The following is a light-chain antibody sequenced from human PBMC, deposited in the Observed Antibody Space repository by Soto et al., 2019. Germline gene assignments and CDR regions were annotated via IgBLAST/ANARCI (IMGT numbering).Light chain of an antibody. CDR2: GAS. Sequence: EIGMTQSPATRSVSPGERATLSCRAGQSVSSTYIAWYQQKPGQAPRLLIFGASSRATGIPDRFSGSGSGTDFTLTISRLEPEDFAVYYCQQYGSSPTWTFGQGTKVDIK. V-gene: IGKV3-20*01. J-gene: IGKJ1*01. CDR1: QSVSSTY. CDR3: QQYGSSPTWT.